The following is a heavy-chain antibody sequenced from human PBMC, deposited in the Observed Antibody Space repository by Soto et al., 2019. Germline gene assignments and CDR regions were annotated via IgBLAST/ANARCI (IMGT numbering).Heavy chain of an antibody. J-gene: IGHJ5*02. CDR1: GFTFNSYG. Sequence: QVQLVESGGGVVQPGRSLRLSCAASGFTFNSYGIHWVRQAPGKALEWVAVISYDGNNIYYGDSVQGRFTISRDNSKNTIHLQMNSLRAEDTAVYYCAKDVGYCTNGVCLYNWFDPWGQGTLVTVSS. D-gene: IGHD2-8*01. CDR2: ISYDGNNI. CDR3: AKDVGYCTNGVCLYNWFDP. V-gene: IGHV3-30*18.